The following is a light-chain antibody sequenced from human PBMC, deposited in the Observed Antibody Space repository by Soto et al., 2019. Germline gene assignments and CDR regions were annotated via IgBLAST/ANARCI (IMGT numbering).Light chain of an antibody. CDR1: QSVSSN. Sequence: ETVMTQSPATLSVSPGERATLSCRASQSVSSNLAWYQQKPGQAPRLLIYDASPRATGIPARFSGSGSGTEFTLTISRLQSADFAVHYCQQYNNWPPCTFGPGTKLEIK. CDR2: DAS. J-gene: IGKJ2*02. V-gene: IGKV3-15*01. CDR3: QQYNNWPPCT.